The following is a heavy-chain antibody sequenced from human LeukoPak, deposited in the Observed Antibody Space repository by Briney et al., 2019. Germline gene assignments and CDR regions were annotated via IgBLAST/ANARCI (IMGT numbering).Heavy chain of an antibody. CDR1: GYTFIGYY. D-gene: IGHD3-10*01. Sequence: ASVKVSCKASGYTFIGYYLHWVRQAPGQGLEWMGWINPNSGGTNYAQKFQGRVTMTRDTSISTAYMELSRLRSDDTAVYYCARGGITMVRGVIWFDPWGQGTLVTVSS. J-gene: IGHJ5*02. CDR2: INPNSGGT. CDR3: ARGGITMVRGVIWFDP. V-gene: IGHV1-2*02.